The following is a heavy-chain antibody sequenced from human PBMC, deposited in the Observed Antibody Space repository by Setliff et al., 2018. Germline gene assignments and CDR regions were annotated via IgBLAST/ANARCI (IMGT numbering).Heavy chain of an antibody. CDR3: AREARGWGGPKFDL. CDR1: GYTFTGDF. V-gene: IGHV1-2*02. J-gene: IGHJ5*02. CDR2: LNPDSGDT. D-gene: IGHD6-19*01. Sequence: AASVKVSCKASGYTFTGDFLHWLRQTPGQGFQWLGRLNPDSGDTEYSQKFQGRVTMSRDTSISTGYMELSGLTSNDTAVYYCAREARGWGGPKFDLWGQGTLVTVSS.